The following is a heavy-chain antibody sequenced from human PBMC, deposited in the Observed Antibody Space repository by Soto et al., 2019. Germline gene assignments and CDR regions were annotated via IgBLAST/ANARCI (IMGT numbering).Heavy chain of an antibody. Sequence: EVQLLESGGGLVQPGGSLRLSCAASGFTFTNYAMRWVRQAPGKGLEWVSTITGTTATTYYADSVKGRFTISRDTSKNTVYLQMNSPRADDTALNFCAKAGLPVEYYFDPWGLGTLVTVSS. CDR1: GFTFTNYA. CDR3: AKAGLPVEYYFDP. J-gene: IGHJ4*02. D-gene: IGHD1-1*01. V-gene: IGHV3-23*01. CDR2: ITGTTATT.